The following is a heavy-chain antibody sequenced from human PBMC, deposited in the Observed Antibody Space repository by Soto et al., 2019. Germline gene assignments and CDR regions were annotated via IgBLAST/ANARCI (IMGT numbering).Heavy chain of an antibody. V-gene: IGHV3-21*01. Sequence: LKISCEASGFTFSRVSTNWVRQVPGKGLEWVASISSGSSDTWYADSVKGRFIISRDNAQNSLFLQMNTLRPEDTAMYYCARVAYWGPGTQVTVSS. CDR3: ARVAY. CDR2: ISSGSSDT. CDR1: GFTFSRVS. J-gene: IGHJ4*02.